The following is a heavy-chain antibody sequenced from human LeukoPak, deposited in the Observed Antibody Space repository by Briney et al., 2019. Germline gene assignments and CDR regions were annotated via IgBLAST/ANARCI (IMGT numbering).Heavy chain of an antibody. CDR3: ARAPRGGHSGSYVDY. CDR2: IKEDGSEK. J-gene: IGHJ4*02. Sequence: PGGSLRLSCAASGFTFSSYAMSWVRQAPGKGLEWVANIKEDGSEKYYVDSMKGRFTISRDNARNSLYLQMNSLRVEDTAVYYCARAPRGGHSGSYVDYWGQGTLVTVSS. V-gene: IGHV3-7*01. D-gene: IGHD1-26*01. CDR1: GFTFSSYA.